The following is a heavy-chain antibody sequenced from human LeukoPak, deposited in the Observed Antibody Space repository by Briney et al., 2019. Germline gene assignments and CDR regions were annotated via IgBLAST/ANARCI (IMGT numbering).Heavy chain of an antibody. J-gene: IGHJ6*02. D-gene: IGHD6-19*01. CDR1: GFTFGDYA. V-gene: IGHV3-49*03. Sequence: GGSLRLSCTASGFTFGDYAMSWFRQAPGKGLEWVGFIRSKAYGGTTEYAASVKGRFTISRDDSKSIAYLQMNSLKTEDTAVYYCTSPGVAGFYYYGMDVWGQGTTVTVSS. CDR2: IRSKAYGGTT. CDR3: TSPGVAGFYYYGMDV.